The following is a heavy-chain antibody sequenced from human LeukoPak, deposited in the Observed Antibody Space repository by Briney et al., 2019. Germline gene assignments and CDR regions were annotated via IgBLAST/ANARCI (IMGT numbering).Heavy chain of an antibody. CDR1: GGSINNYY. CDR2: IYYSGST. CDR3: ARRAPQMAITYYFDY. D-gene: IGHD5-24*01. Sequence: ASETLFLTCSVSGGSINNYYWSWIRQPPGKGLEWIGYIYYSGSTNYNPSLKSRVTISVDTSKNQFSLKLSSVTAADTAVYYCARRAPQMAITYYFDYWGQGTLVTVSS. V-gene: IGHV4-59*08. J-gene: IGHJ4*02.